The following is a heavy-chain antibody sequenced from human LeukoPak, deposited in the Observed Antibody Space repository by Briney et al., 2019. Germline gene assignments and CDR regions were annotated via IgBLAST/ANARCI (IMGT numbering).Heavy chain of an antibody. V-gene: IGHV3-11*06. Sequence: PGGSLRLSCAASGFTFSDSYMSWIRQTPGKGLEWLSYISSSSSDTNYADSVKGRFTISRDNAKNSLYLQMNSLRAEDTAVYYCARGSEIVGASTGYWYFDLWGRGTLVTVSS. CDR1: GFTFSDSY. CDR3: ARGSEIVGASTGYWYFDL. CDR2: ISSSSSDT. D-gene: IGHD1-26*01. J-gene: IGHJ2*01.